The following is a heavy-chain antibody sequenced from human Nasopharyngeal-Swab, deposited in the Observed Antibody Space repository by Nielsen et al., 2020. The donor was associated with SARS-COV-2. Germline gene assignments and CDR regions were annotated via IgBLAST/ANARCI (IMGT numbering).Heavy chain of an antibody. CDR2: INPSGGST. D-gene: IGHD3-3*01. CDR3: ARDQAGTIFGVVIMNYGMDV. J-gene: IGHJ6*02. Sequence: ASVKVSCKASGCTFTSYYMHWVRQAPGQGLEWMGLINPSGGSTSYAQKFQGRVTMTRDTSTSTVYMELSSLRSEDTAVYYCARDQAGTIFGVVIMNYGMDVWGQGTTVTVSS. V-gene: IGHV1-46*01. CDR1: GCTFTSYY.